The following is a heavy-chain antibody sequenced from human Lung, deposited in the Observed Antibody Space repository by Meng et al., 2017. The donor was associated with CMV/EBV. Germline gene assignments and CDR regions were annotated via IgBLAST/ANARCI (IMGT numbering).Heavy chain of an antibody. Sequence: ASVXVSXXASGYTFTGYYMHWVRQAPGQGLEWMGWINPNSGGTNYAQKFQGRVTMTRDTSISTAYMELSRLRSDDTAVYYCAGGLYDFWSAYYYYGMDVWGKETTVTVSS. D-gene: IGHD3-3*01. V-gene: IGHV1-2*02. J-gene: IGHJ6*04. CDR2: INPNSGGT. CDR3: AGGLYDFWSAYYYYGMDV. CDR1: GYTFTGYY.